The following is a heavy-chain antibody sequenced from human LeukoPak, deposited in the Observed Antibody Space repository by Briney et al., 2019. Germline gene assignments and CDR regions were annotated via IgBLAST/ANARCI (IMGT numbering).Heavy chain of an antibody. CDR2: ISGICGST. D-gene: IGHD3-10*01. CDR3: AKTPAYLLWFGELLSFFDY. CDR1: GFTFSSYA. Sequence: GGSLRLSCAASGFTFSSYAMSWVRQAPGKGLEWVSAISGICGSTYYADSVKGRFTISRDNSKNTLYLQMNSLRAEDTAVYYCAKTPAYLLWFGELLSFFDYWGQGTLVTVSS. J-gene: IGHJ4*02. V-gene: IGHV3-23*01.